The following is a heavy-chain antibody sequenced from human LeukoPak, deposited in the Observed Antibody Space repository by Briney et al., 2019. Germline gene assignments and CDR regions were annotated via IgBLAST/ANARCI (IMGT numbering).Heavy chain of an antibody. D-gene: IGHD3-22*01. CDR3: ATHQGPYDSSPSNAFDI. J-gene: IGHJ3*02. Sequence: GGSLRLSCAASGFTFSSYAMSWVRQAPGKGLEWVSAISGSGGSTYYADSVKGRFTISRDNARNSLYLQMNSLRAEDTAVYYCATHQGPYDSSPSNAFDIWGQGTMVTVSS. CDR2: ISGSGGST. V-gene: IGHV3-23*01. CDR1: GFTFSSYA.